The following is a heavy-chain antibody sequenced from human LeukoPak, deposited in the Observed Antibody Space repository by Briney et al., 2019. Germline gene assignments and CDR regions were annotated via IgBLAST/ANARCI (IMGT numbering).Heavy chain of an antibody. Sequence: GGSLRLSCIGSVFPLSKYAMNWLRQAPGKGLEWVSLISTSGNTHYADSVKGRFVISRDNSKNTLYLQMNVLRVEDTALYYCAKAPHFDWSYWGQGTLVTVSS. D-gene: IGHD3-9*01. CDR3: AKAPHFDWSY. CDR2: ISTSGNT. V-gene: IGHV3-23*01. CDR1: VFPLSKYA. J-gene: IGHJ4*02.